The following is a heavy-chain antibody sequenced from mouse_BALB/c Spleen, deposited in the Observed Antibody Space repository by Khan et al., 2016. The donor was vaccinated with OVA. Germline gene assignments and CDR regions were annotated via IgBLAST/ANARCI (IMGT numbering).Heavy chain of an antibody. CDR2: INTYTGDP. J-gene: IGHJ4*01. V-gene: IGHV9-3-1*01. D-gene: IGHD2-14*01. Sequence: QIQLVQSGPGLKKPGETVKISCKASGYTFTTNGMNWVKQAPGKGLKWMGWINTYTGDPFYADDFKGRFAFSLDTSASTPYLQINNLKNEDTATYFCARVGYNGTMDCWGQGTSVTVSS. CDR1: GYTFTTNG. CDR3: ARVGYNGTMDC.